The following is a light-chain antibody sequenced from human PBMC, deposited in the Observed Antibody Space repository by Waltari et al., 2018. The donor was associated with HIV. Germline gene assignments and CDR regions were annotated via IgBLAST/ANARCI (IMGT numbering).Light chain of an antibody. CDR2: DVS. CDR1: TSDIGGYNS. J-gene: IGLJ3*02. CDR3: GSYSSSSGGWV. Sequence: QSALTHPASVSGSPGQSITISCTGTTSDIGGYNSVSWFQQHPGKAPRLLIYDVSDRPSGISDRFSGSKSDNTASLTISGLQAEDEADYYCGSYSSSSGGWVFGGGTRVTVL. V-gene: IGLV2-14*03.